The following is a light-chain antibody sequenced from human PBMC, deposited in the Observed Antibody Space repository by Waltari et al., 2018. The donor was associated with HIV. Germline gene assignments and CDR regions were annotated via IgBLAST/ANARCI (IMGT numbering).Light chain of an antibody. J-gene: IGKJ2*01. CDR3: QQYHSTPNT. CDR1: QSVLPSSNNNNY. V-gene: IGKV4-1*01. CDR2: WAS. Sequence: DIVMTQSPDSLAGSLGERATITCRSSQSVLPSSNNNNYLAWYQQKPGQPPKLLILWASTRESGVPDRFSGSGSGTDFTLTISSLQAEDVAVYYCQQYHSTPNTFGQGTKVEIK.